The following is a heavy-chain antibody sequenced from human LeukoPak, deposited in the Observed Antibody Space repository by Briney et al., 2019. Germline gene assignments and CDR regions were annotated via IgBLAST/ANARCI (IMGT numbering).Heavy chain of an antibody. CDR3: AKDQRTISSSWYVDWFDP. Sequence: GGSLRLSCAASGFTFSSYAMSWVRQAPGKGLEWVSAISGSGGSTYYADSVKGRFTISRDNSKNTLYLQMNSLRAEDTAVYYCAKDQRTISSSWYVDWFDPWGRGTLVTVSS. D-gene: IGHD6-13*01. J-gene: IGHJ5*02. CDR1: GFTFSSYA. CDR2: ISGSGGST. V-gene: IGHV3-23*01.